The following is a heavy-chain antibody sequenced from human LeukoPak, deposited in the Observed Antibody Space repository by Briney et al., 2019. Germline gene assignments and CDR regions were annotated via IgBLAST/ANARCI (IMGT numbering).Heavy chain of an antibody. CDR3: APGGRTGGVLLSGY. CDR2: TIASGGST. J-gene: IGHJ4*02. D-gene: IGHD2-8*02. CDR1: GFTFSSYA. Sequence: GGSLRLSCAASGFTFSSYAMTWVRQAPGKGLEWVSSTIASGGSTYYADSVKGRFTISRDNSKNTLYLQMNSLRAEDTAVYYCAPGGRTGGVLLSGYWGQGTLVTVSS. V-gene: IGHV3-23*01.